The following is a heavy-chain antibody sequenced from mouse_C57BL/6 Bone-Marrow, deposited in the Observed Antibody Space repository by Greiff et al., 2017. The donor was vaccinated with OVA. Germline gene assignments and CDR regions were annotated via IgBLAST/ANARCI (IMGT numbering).Heavy chain of an antibody. J-gene: IGHJ2*01. D-gene: IGHD1-1*01. CDR3: ARHGDYGSFFDY. CDR1: GFTFSSYG. CDR2: IRSGGSYT. Sequence: DVQLVESGGDLVQPGGSLTLSCAASGFTFSSYGMSWVRQTPDKRLEWVATIRSGGSYTYYPDSVKGRFTISRDNAKNTLYLQMSSLKAEDTAMYYCARHGDYGSFFDYWGQGTTLTVSS. V-gene: IGHV5-6*01.